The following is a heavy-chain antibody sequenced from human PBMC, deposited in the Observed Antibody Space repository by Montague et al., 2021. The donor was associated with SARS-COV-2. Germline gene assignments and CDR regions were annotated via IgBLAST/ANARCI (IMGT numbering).Heavy chain of an antibody. Sequence: SETLSLTCTVSGGSISSYYWSWIRKAPGKELEWLGNIFYKGNTNXNVFLWGRVSMSLDTPQNQFSLRLTSLTAADTAVYYCARSISSSGARDNWGQGILVTVS. V-gene: IGHV4-59*01. CDR1: GGSISSYY. D-gene: IGHD3-22*01. J-gene: IGHJ4*02. CDR2: IFYKGNT. CDR3: ARSISSSGARDN.